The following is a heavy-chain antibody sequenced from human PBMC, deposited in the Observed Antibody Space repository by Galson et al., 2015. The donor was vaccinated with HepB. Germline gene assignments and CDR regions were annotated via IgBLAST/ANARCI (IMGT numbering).Heavy chain of an antibody. D-gene: IGHD3-10*01. Sequence: SVKVSCKASGYTFTSYYMHWVRQAPGQGLEXXGIINPNGGSTSYAQKSQGRVTMTRDTSTSTVYMELSSLRSEDTAVYYCARDGTFYYYGSGSYSYYYYGMDVWGQGTTATVSS. CDR3: ARDGTFYYYGSGSYSYYYYGMDV. CDR2: INPNGGST. J-gene: IGHJ6*02. CDR1: GYTFTSYY. V-gene: IGHV1-46*04.